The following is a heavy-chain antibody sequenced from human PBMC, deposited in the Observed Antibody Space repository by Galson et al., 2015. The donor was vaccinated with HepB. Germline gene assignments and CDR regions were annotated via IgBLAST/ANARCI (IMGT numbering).Heavy chain of an antibody. Sequence: SLRLSCAASGFTFSNYGMHWVRQAPGKGLEWVAVILYDGSKTYHADSVKGRFTISRDNSKNTLYLQTDSLRAEDTAVYYCAKEGIGGYDNYYYYVDVWGKGTTVIVSS. CDR2: ILYDGSKT. CDR1: GFTFSNYG. J-gene: IGHJ6*03. CDR3: AKEGIGGYDNYYYYVDV. V-gene: IGHV3-30*18. D-gene: IGHD5-12*01.